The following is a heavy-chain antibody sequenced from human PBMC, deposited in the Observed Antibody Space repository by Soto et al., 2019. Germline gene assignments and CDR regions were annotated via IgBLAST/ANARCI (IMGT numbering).Heavy chain of an antibody. CDR2: ISGSGATT. V-gene: IGHV3-23*01. CDR3: TKGGIPRRYNIPKVDFDY. Sequence: EVHLLESGGDLVQRGGSLRLSCAASGFIFSNYAMSWVRQAPGKGLEWVSAISGSGATTSYPDSVKGRFTISRDNSKNTLYLQMNSLRAEDTAVYYCTKGGIPRRYNIPKVDFDYWGQGSLVTVSS. J-gene: IGHJ4*02. CDR1: GFIFSNYA. D-gene: IGHD1-1*01.